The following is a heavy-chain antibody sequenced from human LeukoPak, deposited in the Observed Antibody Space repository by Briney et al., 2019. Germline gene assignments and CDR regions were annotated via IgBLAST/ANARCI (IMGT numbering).Heavy chain of an antibody. J-gene: IGHJ4*02. CDR1: GFTFSSYA. CDR3: AREGDTSTYYYDSSGYYRQPAFDY. V-gene: IGHV3-30-3*01. Sequence: QSGGSLRLSCAASGFTFSSYAMHWVRQAPGKGLEWVAAISYDGSNKYYADSVKGRFTISRDNSKNTLYLQMNSLRAEDTAVYYCAREGDTSTYYYDSSGYYRQPAFDYWGQGTLVTVSS. CDR2: ISYDGSNK. D-gene: IGHD3-22*01.